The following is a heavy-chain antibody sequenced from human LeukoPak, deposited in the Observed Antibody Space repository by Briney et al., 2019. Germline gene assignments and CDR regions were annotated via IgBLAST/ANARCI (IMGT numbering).Heavy chain of an antibody. CDR2: INWNGGST. Sequence: PGGSLRLSCAASGFNFDAYGMTWVRQAPGKGLEWVSGINWNGGSTGYADSVKGRFIISGDNSKNTLYLQMNSLRAEDTALYYCAKTGGIAAAHWGQGTLVTVSS. CDR1: GFNFDAYG. CDR3: AKTGGIAAAH. D-gene: IGHD6-13*01. V-gene: IGHV3-20*04. J-gene: IGHJ4*02.